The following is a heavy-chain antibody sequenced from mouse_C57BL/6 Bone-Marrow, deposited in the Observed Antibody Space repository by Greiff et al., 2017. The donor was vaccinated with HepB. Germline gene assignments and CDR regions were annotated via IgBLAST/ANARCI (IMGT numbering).Heavy chain of an antibody. CDR2: INPYNGGT. CDR3: EEVYGNYFYYYAMDY. CDR1: GYTFTDYY. D-gene: IGHD2-1*01. Sequence: VQLKESGPVLVKPGASVKMSCKASGYTFTDYYMNWVKQSHGKSLEWIGVINPYNGGTSYNQKFKGKATLTVDKSSSTAYMELNSLTSEDSAVYYSEEVYGNYFYYYAMDYWGQGTSVTVSS. V-gene: IGHV1-19*01. J-gene: IGHJ4*01.